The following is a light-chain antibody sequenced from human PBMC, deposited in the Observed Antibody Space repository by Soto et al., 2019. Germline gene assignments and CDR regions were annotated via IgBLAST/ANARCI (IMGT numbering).Light chain of an antibody. J-gene: IGKJ3*01. CDR3: HHYGRSPIFT. Sequence: EVVLTQSPGTLSLSAGERATLSCRASQSVASSHLAWYQQKPGQAPRLLIYAASTRAAGVPDRFSGSGSGTDFTPTISRLEPEDFGVFFCHHYGRSPIFTFGPGTTVDMK. V-gene: IGKV3-20*01. CDR1: QSVASSH. CDR2: AAS.